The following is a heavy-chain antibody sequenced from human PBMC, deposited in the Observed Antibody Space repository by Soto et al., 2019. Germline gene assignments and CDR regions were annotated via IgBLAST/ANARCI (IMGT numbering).Heavy chain of an antibody. CDR3: ARDPPHGGTSSWDADS. V-gene: IGHV3-21*01. Sequence: GSLRLSCEASGFIFTTNSMNWVRQVPGKGLQWLSSISSSGTFKSYGDSVKGRFTISRDNAKNSLFLQMNNLSGEDTGLYYCARDPPHGGTSSWDADSWGPGTLVTVSS. CDR2: ISSSGTFK. CDR1: GFIFTTNS. J-gene: IGHJ4*02. D-gene: IGHD2-15*01.